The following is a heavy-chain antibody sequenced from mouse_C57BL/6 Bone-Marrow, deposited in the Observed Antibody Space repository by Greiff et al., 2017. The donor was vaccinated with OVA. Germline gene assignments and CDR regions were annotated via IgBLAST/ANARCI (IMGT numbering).Heavy chain of an antibody. D-gene: IGHD2-5*01. CDR2: IYPKSGNT. J-gene: IGHJ4*01. CDR1: GYTFTSYG. V-gene: IGHV1-81*01. Sequence: VQLQQSGAELVRPGASVKLSCKASGYTFTSYGISWVKQRTGQGLEWIGEIYPKSGNTYYNEKFKGKATLTADKSSSTAYMELRSLTSEDSAVYFCARYLYSNFYYYAMYYWGQGTSVTVSS. CDR3: ARYLYSNFYYYAMYY.